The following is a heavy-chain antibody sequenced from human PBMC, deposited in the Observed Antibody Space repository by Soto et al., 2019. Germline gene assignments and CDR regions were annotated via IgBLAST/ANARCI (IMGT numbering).Heavy chain of an antibody. CDR3: VKDHPSLEV. J-gene: IGHJ6*02. V-gene: IGHV3-64D*06. D-gene: IGHD3-10*01. CDR2: INRDGTFT. CDR1: GFTFSDYA. Sequence: GGSLRLSCSASGFTFSDYAMHWVRQSPGKGLEHFSLINRDGTFTFYADSVKGRFTIARDNSKNTLYLQMNSLGGDDTAVYYCVKDHPSLEVWGQGTTVTFSS.